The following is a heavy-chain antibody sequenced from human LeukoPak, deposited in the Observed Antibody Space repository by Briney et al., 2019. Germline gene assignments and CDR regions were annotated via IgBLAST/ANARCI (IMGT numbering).Heavy chain of an antibody. CDR1: GYSFTSYW. J-gene: IGHJ2*01. CDR2: IYPGDSDT. D-gene: IGHD6-19*01. CDR3: AXHVSSSGWYDYWYFDL. Sequence: GESLKISCKGSGYSFTSYWIGWVRQMPGKGLEWMGIIYPGDSDTRYSPSFQGQVTISADKSISTAYLQWSSLKASDTAMYYCAXHVSSSGWYDYWYFDLWGRGTLVTVSS. V-gene: IGHV5-51*01.